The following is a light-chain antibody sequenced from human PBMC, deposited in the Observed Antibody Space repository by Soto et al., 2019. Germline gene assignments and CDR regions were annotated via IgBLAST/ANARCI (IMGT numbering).Light chain of an antibody. V-gene: IGKV1-39*01. Sequence: DMQMTQSPSSLSASVGDRVTITCRASQSIDRYLNWYQQKPGKAPKLLIYAASNLQSGVPSRFSGSGSGTDFTLTIRSLQPEDFATYYCQQSGTFGKGTKVDIK. CDR3: QQSGT. CDR1: QSIDRY. J-gene: IGKJ1*01. CDR2: AAS.